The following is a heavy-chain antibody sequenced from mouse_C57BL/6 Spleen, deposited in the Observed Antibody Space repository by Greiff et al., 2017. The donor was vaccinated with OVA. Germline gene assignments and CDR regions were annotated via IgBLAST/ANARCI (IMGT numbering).Heavy chain of an antibody. V-gene: IGHV5-17*01. J-gene: IGHJ4*01. CDR2: ISSGSSTI. Sequence: EVQRVESGGGLVKPGGSLKLSCAASGFTFSDYGMHWVRQAPEKGLEWVAYISSGSSTIYYAATVKGRFTISRDHAKNTLCLQMTSLRSEDTAMYYCASRSSPYYYAMDYWGQGTSVTVSS. D-gene: IGHD1-1*01. CDR3: ASRSSPYYYAMDY. CDR1: GFTFSDYG.